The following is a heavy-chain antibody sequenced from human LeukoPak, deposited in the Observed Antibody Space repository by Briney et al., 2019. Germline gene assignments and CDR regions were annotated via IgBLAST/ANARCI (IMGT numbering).Heavy chain of an antibody. D-gene: IGHD6-13*01. CDR1: GGSISSSSYY. V-gene: IGHV4-39*07. J-gene: IGHJ4*02. CDR2: IYYSGST. CDR3: ARGDGGAAAD. Sequence: PSETLSLTCTVSGGSISSSSYYWGWIRQPPGKGLEWIGSIYYSGSTYYNPSLKSRVTISVDTSKNQFSLKLSSVTAADTAVYYCARGDGGAAADWGQGTLVTVSS.